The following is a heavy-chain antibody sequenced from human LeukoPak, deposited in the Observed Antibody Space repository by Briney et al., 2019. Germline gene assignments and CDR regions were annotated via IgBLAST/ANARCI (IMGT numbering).Heavy chain of an antibody. J-gene: IGHJ4*02. CDR1: GFTFNSYA. Sequence: GGSLRLSCAGSGFTFNSYAMTWVRQAPGKGLKWVSGISGSGGTTYYADSVKGRFTISRDNAKNLLYLQMNSLRAEDTAVYYCARSRGTGTAFDYWGQGTLVTVSS. CDR2: ISGSGGTT. CDR3: ARSRGTGTAFDY. D-gene: IGHD1-1*01. V-gene: IGHV3-23*01.